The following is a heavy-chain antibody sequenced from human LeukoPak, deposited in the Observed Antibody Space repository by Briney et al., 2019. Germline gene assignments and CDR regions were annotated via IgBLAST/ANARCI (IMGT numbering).Heavy chain of an antibody. V-gene: IGHV1-69*05. CDR2: IIPIFGTA. CDR3: ARGDYYDSSALGYFDY. D-gene: IGHD3-22*01. Sequence: GASVKVSCKDSGGTFSSYAISWVRQAPAQGLEWMGGIIPIFGTANYAQKFQGRVTITTDESTSTAYMELSSLRSEDTAVYYCARGDYYDSSALGYFDYWGQGTLVTVSS. CDR1: GGTFSSYA. J-gene: IGHJ4*02.